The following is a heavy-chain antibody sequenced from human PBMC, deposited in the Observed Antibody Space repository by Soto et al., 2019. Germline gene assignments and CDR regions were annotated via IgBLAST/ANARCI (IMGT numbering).Heavy chain of an antibody. CDR3: ARGGRWLQGNDY. CDR1: GFTFSSYA. D-gene: IGHD3-16*01. V-gene: IGHV3-30-3*01. Sequence: SLRLSCAASGFTFSSYAMHWVRQAPGKGLEWVAVISYDGGDKYYADSVKGRVTISRDHSKNTLYLQLNSLRTEDTAVYYCARGGRWLQGNDYWGQGTLVTVSS. J-gene: IGHJ4*02. CDR2: ISYDGGDK.